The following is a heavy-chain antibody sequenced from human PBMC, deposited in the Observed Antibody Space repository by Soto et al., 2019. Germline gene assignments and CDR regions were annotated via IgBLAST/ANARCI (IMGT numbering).Heavy chain of an antibody. CDR3: ARMRGLRYFDWFGGVPTGDGMDV. CDR1: GYTFTGYY. J-gene: IGHJ6*02. CDR2: INPNSGGT. Sequence: GASVKVSCKASGYTFTGYYMHWVRQAPGQGLEWMGWINPNSGGTNYAQKFQGWVTMTRDTSISTAYMELSRLRSDDTAVYYCARMRGLRYFDWFGGVPTGDGMDVWGQGTTVTVSS. D-gene: IGHD3-9*01. V-gene: IGHV1-2*04.